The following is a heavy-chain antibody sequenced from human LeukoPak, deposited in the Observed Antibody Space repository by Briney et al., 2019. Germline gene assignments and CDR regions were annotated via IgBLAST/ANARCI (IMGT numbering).Heavy chain of an antibody. CDR1: GYTFTGYY. V-gene: IGHV1-2*02. CDR2: INPNSGGT. J-gene: IGHJ4*02. Sequence: GASVKVSCKASGYTFTGYYMHWVRQAPGQGLEWMGWINPNSGGTNCAQKFQGRVTMTRDTSISTAYMELSRLRSDDTAVYYCARVPRRGCSGGSCYRYYFDYWGQGTLVTVSS. CDR3: ARVPRRGCSGGSCYRYYFDY. D-gene: IGHD2-15*01.